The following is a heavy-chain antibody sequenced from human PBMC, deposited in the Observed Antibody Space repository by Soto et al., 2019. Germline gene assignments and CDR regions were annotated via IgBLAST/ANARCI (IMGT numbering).Heavy chain of an antibody. V-gene: IGHV1-69*06. CDR1: GGTFSSLD. D-gene: IGHD3-22*01. CDR3: ARALLSHSYDSGGYDSYFHAMDV. Sequence: SVKVSCKASGGTFSSLDINWVRQAPGQGLEWMGGIIPISETTNYAQIFQGRVSIVADKSTSTAYMELSRLRSEDTAVYYCARALLSHSYDSGGYDSYFHAMDVWGQGTPITVSS. J-gene: IGHJ6*02. CDR2: IIPISETT.